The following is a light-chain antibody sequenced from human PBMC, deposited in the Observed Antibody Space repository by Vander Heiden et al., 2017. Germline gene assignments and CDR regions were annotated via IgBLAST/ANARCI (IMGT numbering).Light chain of an antibody. CDR1: TSNIGSNT. J-gene: IGLJ2*01. CDR3: AAWDDSLNGLV. CDR2: SNN. V-gene: IGLV1-44*01. Sequence: SVLTQPPSASATPGQRVTITCSGITSNIGSNTVNWYQQLPGTAPKLLIYSNNQRPSGVPDRFSGSKSGTSASLAISGLQSEDEADYYCAAWDDSLNGLVFGGGTKLTVL.